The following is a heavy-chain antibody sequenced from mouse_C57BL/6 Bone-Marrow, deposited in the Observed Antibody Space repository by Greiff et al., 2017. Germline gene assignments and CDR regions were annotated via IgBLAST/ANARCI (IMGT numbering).Heavy chain of an antibody. CDR3: ARNVGPYGSSLDY. CDR1: GFSLTSYG. D-gene: IGHD1-1*01. CDR2: IWSGGST. J-gene: IGHJ2*01. Sequence: QVQLQQSGPGLVQPSQSLSITCTVSGFSLTSYGVHWVRQSPGKGLEWLGVIWSGGSTDYNAAFISRLSISKDNSKSQVFFKMNSRQADDTAIYYCARNVGPYGSSLDYWGQGTTLTVSS. V-gene: IGHV2-2*01.